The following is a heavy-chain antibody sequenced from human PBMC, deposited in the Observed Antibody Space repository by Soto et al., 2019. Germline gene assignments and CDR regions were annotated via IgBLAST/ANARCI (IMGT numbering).Heavy chain of an antibody. Sequence: GGSLRLSCAASGFTFSSYAMHWVRQAPGKGLEWVAVISYDGSNKYYADSVKGRFTISRDNSKNTLYLQMNSLRAEDTAVYYCARGPHYYDSSGYGSGIFWFDPWGQGTLVTVSS. V-gene: IGHV3-30-3*01. D-gene: IGHD3-22*01. CDR2: ISYDGSNK. CDR1: GFTFSSYA. CDR3: ARGPHYYDSSGYGSGIFWFDP. J-gene: IGHJ5*02.